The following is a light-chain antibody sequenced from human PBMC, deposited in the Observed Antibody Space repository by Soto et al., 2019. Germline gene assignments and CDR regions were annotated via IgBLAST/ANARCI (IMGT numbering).Light chain of an antibody. V-gene: IGLV2-14*01. J-gene: IGLJ2*01. CDR2: DVS. Sequence: QSALTQPASVSGSPGQSITISCTGTSSDVGGYNYVSWYQQYPGEVPKLMICDVSYRPSGVSNRFSGSKSGNTASLTISGLPAEEEADYDCSSYTSSGTVVFGGGTKMTVL. CDR1: SSDVGGYNY. CDR3: SSYTSSGTVV.